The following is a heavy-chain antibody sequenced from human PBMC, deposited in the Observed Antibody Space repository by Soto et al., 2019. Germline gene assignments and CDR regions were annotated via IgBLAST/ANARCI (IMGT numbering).Heavy chain of an antibody. Sequence: PSETLSLTCAVSGASFGTYYWSWIRQPPGKGLEWIGYIFYSGHPNYNPSLKSRLTISVDPSKNQFSLRLTSVTAADTAVYYYARDVVAVAGNYYYYYGMHVWGQGTTVTVSS. CDR1: GASFGTYY. D-gene: IGHD6-19*01. V-gene: IGHV4-59*01. CDR3: ARDVVAVAGNYYYYYGMHV. CDR2: IFYSGHP. J-gene: IGHJ6*02.